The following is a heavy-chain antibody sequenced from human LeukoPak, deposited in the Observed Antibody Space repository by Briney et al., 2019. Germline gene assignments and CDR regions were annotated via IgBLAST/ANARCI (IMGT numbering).Heavy chain of an antibody. Sequence: PGGSLRLSCAASGFTFSSYAMSWVRQPPGKGLNGVSPIMGSGGSTYYADSVKGRFTISRDNSKNSLFVQMNSLRAEDTAVYFCAKSRSGSANWALQIFDNWGQGTLVTVSS. J-gene: IGHJ4*02. CDR1: GFTFSSYA. CDR3: AKSRSGSANWALQIFDN. D-gene: IGHD1-1*01. V-gene: IGHV3-23*01. CDR2: IMGSGGST.